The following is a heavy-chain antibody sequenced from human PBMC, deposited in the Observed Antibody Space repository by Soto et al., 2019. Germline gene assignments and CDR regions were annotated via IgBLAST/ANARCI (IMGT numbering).Heavy chain of an antibody. V-gene: IGHV1-8*01. CDR1: GYTFTSYD. J-gene: IGHJ6*03. CDR3: ARRYFDPPVSYYYYYYYYMDV. D-gene: IGHD3-9*01. Sequence: ASVKVSCKASGYTFTSYDINWVRQATGQGLEWMGWMNPNSGNTGYAQKFQGRVTMTRNTSISTAYMELSSLRSEDTAVYYCARRYFDPPVSYYYYYYYYMDVRGKGTTVTVSS. CDR2: MNPNSGNT.